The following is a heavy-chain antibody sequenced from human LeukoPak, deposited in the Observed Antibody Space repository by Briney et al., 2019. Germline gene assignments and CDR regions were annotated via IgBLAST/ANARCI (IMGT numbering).Heavy chain of an antibody. V-gene: IGHV3-48*03. Sequence: GGSLRLSCAASGFTFSSYEMNWVRQAPGKGLEWVSYISSSGSTIYYADSVKGRFTISRDNSKNTLYLQMNSLRAEDTAVYYCARDHLSEGYYDSSGYYYGAFDIWGQGTMVTVSS. CDR2: ISSSGSTI. D-gene: IGHD3-22*01. CDR1: GFTFSSYE. CDR3: ARDHLSEGYYDSSGYYYGAFDI. J-gene: IGHJ3*02.